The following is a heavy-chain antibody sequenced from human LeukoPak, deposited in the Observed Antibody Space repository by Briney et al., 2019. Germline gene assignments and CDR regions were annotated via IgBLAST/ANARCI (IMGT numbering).Heavy chain of an antibody. CDR3: AKRRLAAAGTGVLDY. CDR1: GFTFSSYA. J-gene: IGHJ4*02. Sequence: PGGSLRLSCAASGFTFSSYAMSWVRQAPGKGLEWVSAISGSGGSTYYADSVKGRFTISRDNSKNTLYLQMNTLGAEDTAVYYCAKRRLAAAGTGVLDYWGQGTLVTVSS. V-gene: IGHV3-23*01. D-gene: IGHD6-13*01. CDR2: ISGSGGST.